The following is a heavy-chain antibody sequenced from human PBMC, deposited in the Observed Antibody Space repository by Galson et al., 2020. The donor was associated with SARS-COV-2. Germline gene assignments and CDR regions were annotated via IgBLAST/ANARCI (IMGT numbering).Heavy chain of an antibody. D-gene: IGHD5-12*01. J-gene: IGHJ6*02. CDR3: ARVWYSGYVWHGYYYYYGMDV. Sequence: ASVKVSCKASGYTFTSYDINWVRQATGQGLEWMGWMNPNSGNTGYAQKFQGRVTMTRNTSISTAYMELSSLRSEDTAVYYCARVWYSGYVWHGYYYYYGMDVWGQGTTVTVSS. CDR1: GYTFTSYD. CDR2: MNPNSGNT. V-gene: IGHV1-8*01.